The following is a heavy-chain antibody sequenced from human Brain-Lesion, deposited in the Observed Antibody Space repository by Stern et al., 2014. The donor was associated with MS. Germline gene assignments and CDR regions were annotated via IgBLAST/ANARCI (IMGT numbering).Heavy chain of an antibody. CDR3: ARAGMKLDY. Sequence: QEQLVQSGPRLVKPSQTLSLTCTVSGDSISSGSYYWSWIRPHPGKGLEGIGYLYHSGTPFYNPSLKSRVTISVDTSKNQFSLKLSSVTAADTAVYYCARAGMKLDYWGQGTLVTVSS. V-gene: IGHV4-31*03. D-gene: IGHD6-13*01. J-gene: IGHJ4*02. CDR2: LYHSGTP. CDR1: GDSISSGSYY.